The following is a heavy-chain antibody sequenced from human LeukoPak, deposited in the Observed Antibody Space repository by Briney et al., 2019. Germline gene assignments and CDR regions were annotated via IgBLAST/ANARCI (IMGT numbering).Heavy chain of an antibody. V-gene: IGHV4-61*01. CDR1: GGSVSSGSYY. CDR3: AREGRGSSGRYYFDY. CDR2: IYYSGST. D-gene: IGHD6-19*01. Sequence: PSETLSLTCTVSGGSVSSGSYYWSWIRQPPGKGLEWIGYIYYSGSTNYNPSLKSRVTISVDTSKNQFSLKLSSVTAADTAVYYCAREGRGSSGRYYFDYWGRGTLVTVSS. J-gene: IGHJ4*02.